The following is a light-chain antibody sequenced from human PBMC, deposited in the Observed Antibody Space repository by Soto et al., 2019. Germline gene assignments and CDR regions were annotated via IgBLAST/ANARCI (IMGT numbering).Light chain of an antibody. CDR3: QQYNNWPPWT. CDR1: QRVSSN. Sequence: EIVMTQSPATLSLSPGERATLSCRASQRVSSNLAWYQQKPGQAPRLLIYGASTRATSIPARFSGSGSGTEFTLTISSLQSEDFAVYYCQQYNNWPPWTFGQGTKVEIK. V-gene: IGKV3-15*01. J-gene: IGKJ1*01. CDR2: GAS.